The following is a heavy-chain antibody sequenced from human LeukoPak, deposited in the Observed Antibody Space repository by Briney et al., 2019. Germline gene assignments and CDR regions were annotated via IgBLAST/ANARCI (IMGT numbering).Heavy chain of an antibody. Sequence: GGSLRLSCATSGFTFSAYSMIWVRQTPGKGLECLSYITSSSDSIHYADSVRGRFTVSRDNSKNTLYLQMNSLRAEDTAVYYCAKHGSGSGWYRPDAFDVWGQGTMVTVSS. V-gene: IGHV3-48*01. D-gene: IGHD6-19*01. J-gene: IGHJ3*01. CDR3: AKHGSGSGWYRPDAFDV. CDR1: GFTFSAYS. CDR2: ITSSSDSI.